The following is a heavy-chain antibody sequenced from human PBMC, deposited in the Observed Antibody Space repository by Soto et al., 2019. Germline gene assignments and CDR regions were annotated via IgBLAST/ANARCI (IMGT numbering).Heavy chain of an antibody. V-gene: IGHV5-51*01. CDR1: GYSFTSYW. J-gene: IGHJ4*02. Sequence: GESLKISCKGSGYSFTSYWIGWVRQMPGKGLEWMGIIYPGDSDTRYSPSFQGQVTISADKSISTAYLQWSSLKASDAAMYYCARQPKGATRPRHFDYWGQGTLVTVSS. D-gene: IGHD1-26*01. CDR2: IYPGDSDT. CDR3: ARQPKGATRPRHFDY.